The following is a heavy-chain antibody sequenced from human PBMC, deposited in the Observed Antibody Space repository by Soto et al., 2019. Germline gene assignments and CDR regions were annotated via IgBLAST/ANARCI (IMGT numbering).Heavy chain of an antibody. D-gene: IGHD6-13*01. CDR3: ARHFNSSPPRHAFDI. J-gene: IGHJ3*02. CDR1: GGSIRNSNYY. CDR2: IFYSGST. Sequence: PPETLSLTCTVSGGSIRNSNYYWGWIRQPPGKGLEWIGTIFYSGSTFHSPSLKSRVTISVDTSKNQFSLRLRSVAAADTAVYYCARHFNSSPPRHAFDIWGQGTMVTVSS. V-gene: IGHV4-39*01.